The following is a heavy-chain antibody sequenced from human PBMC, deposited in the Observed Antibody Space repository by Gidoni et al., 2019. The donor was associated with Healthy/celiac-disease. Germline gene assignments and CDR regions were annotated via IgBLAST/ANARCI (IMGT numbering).Heavy chain of an antibody. CDR2: ISSSSSYT. J-gene: IGHJ4*02. V-gene: IGHV3-11*06. CDR3: ARATYSSSWYYFDY. Sequence: QVQLLESGGGLVKPGGPLRLSCAASGFNFSDYYMSWIRQAPGKGLEWVSYISSSSSYTNYADSVKGRFTISRDNAKNSLYLQMNSLRAEDTAVYYCARATYSSSWYYFDYWGQGTLVTVSS. D-gene: IGHD6-13*01. CDR1: GFNFSDYY.